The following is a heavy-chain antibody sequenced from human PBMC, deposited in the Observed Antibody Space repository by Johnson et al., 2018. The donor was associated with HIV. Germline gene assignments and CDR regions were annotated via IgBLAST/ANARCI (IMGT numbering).Heavy chain of an antibody. CDR2: INWNGTNT. D-gene: IGHD3-16*01. V-gene: IGHV3-20*04. J-gene: IGHJ3*02. CDR1: GFTFDDYG. CDR3: ARESIIWGDTRLLEGAFDI. Sequence: VRLVESGGGVVRPGGSLRLSCADSGFTFDDYGMSWVRQAPGKGLEWVSGINWNGTNTGYAASVKGRFTISRDTAKNSLYLQMNSLRAEDTAFYYCARESIIWGDTRLLEGAFDIWGQGTMVTVSS.